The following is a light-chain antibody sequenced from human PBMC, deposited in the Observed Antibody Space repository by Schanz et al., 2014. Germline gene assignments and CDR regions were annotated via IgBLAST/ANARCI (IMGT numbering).Light chain of an antibody. CDR3: AAWDDSLNGWV. CDR2: SND. CDR1: RSNIGSNS. V-gene: IGLV1-44*01. J-gene: IGLJ3*02. Sequence: QSVLAQPPSASEPPGQRISISCSGGRSNIGSNSVNWYQQLPGTAPKLLIYSNDRRPSGVPDRFSASKSGTSASLAISGLQSEDEADYYCAAWDDSLNGWVFGGGTKLTVL.